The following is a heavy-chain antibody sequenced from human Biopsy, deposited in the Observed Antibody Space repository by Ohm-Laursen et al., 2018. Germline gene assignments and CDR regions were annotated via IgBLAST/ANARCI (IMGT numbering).Heavy chain of an antibody. D-gene: IGHD6-25*01. CDR1: GGSITSYS. V-gene: IGHV4-59*08. Sequence: SDTLSLTCTVSGGSITSYSWSRIRQPPGKGLEPIGYIYNTGDTTYNPSLQSRVTISLDTSNNQLSLRLRSVTAADAAVYYCARRSAANWYFNLWGRGTLVTVSS. CDR3: ARRSAANWYFNL. CDR2: IYNTGDT. J-gene: IGHJ2*01.